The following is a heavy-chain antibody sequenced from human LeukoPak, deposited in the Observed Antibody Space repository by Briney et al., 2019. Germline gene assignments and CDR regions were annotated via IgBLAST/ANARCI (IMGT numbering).Heavy chain of an antibody. CDR3: ARQIAAAGTGWFDP. J-gene: IGHJ5*02. CDR1: GXSISSGGYY. D-gene: IGHD6-13*01. V-gene: IGHV4-31*03. CDR2: IYFSGST. Sequence: PSQTLSLTCTASGXSISSGGYYWSWIRQHPGKGLEWIGYIYFSGSTYYNPSLKSRATISIDTSKNQFSLKLSSVTAADTAVYYCARQIAAAGTGWFDPWGQGTLVTVSS.